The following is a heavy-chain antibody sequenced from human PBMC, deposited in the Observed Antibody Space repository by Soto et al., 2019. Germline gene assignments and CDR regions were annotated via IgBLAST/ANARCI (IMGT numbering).Heavy chain of an antibody. CDR1: GGTFDSFDDYY. V-gene: IGHV4-34*02. CDR3: ARTSYSNVWAAFDI. CDR2: LKLSGET. Sequence: QLQQWGEGLLKPSETLTLICAVSGGTFDSFDDYYWTWIRQPPGMGPQWIGELKLSGETNYHPSLQSRVTMSADTSKDQFSLKLTSVTAADTAIYFCARTSYSNVWAAFDIWGQGTTVTVSS. J-gene: IGHJ3*02. D-gene: IGHD6-13*01.